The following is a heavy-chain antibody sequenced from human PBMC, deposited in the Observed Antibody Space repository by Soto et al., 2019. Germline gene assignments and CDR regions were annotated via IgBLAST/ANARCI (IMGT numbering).Heavy chain of an antibody. J-gene: IGHJ5*02. CDR1: GFSFTGYY. CDR3: AKDLTRQLAYWLDP. D-gene: IGHD6-6*01. Sequence: GASVKVSCKASGFSFTGYYIHWLRQAPGQGLEWMGWINAHSGGTDYAQKFQGRVTLTRDTSIATAYLTLTSLTSDDTALYYCAKDLTRQLAYWLDPWGQGTQVTVSS. CDR2: INAHSGGT. V-gene: IGHV1-2*02.